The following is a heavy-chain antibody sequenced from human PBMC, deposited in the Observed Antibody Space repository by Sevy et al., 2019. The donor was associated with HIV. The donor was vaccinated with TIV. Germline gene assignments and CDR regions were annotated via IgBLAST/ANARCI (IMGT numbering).Heavy chain of an antibody. D-gene: IGHD3-10*01. CDR1: GYTFTSYA. J-gene: IGHJ5*02. V-gene: IGHV1-3*01. Sequence: ASVKVSCKASGYTFTSYAMRWVRQAPGQRLEWMGWINAGNGNTKYSQKFQGRVTITRDTSASTAYMELSSLRSEDTAVYYCARDRITMVRGVIIGGWFDPWGQGTLVTVSS. CDR3: ARDRITMVRGVIIGGWFDP. CDR2: INAGNGNT.